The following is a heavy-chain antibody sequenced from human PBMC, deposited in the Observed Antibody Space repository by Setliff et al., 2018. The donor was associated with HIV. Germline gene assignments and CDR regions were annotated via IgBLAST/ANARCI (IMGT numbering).Heavy chain of an antibody. CDR2: MFYSGST. D-gene: IGHD3-16*01. Sequence: KPSETLSLTCTVSGGSINSGSYYWGWIRQPPEKGLEWIGTMFYSGSTYYNPSLKSRVTIFIDTSKNQFSLRLSSVTAADTAVYYCARFYDYYGHRLDYWGQGTQVTVS. CDR1: GGSINSGSYY. CDR3: ARFYDYYGHRLDY. J-gene: IGHJ4*02. V-gene: IGHV4-39*01.